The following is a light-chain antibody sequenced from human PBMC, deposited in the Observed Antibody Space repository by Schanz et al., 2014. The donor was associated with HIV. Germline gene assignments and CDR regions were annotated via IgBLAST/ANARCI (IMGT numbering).Light chain of an antibody. CDR3: CSYAGSSLWV. CDR2: DNF. V-gene: IGLV1-40*01. J-gene: IGLJ1*01. CDR1: NSNIGAGYA. Sequence: QSVLTQPPSVSGAPGQRVTISCTGSNSNIGAGYAVHWYQQLPGTAPKLLISDNFNRPSGVPDRFSGSKSDTSASLAITGLQAEDEADYYCCSYAGSSLWVFGTGTKLTVL.